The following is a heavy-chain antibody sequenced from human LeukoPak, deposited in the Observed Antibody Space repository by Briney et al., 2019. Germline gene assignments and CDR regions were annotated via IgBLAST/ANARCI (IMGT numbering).Heavy chain of an antibody. Sequence: PGGSLRLSCAASGFTFSSCAKGWVRQAPGKGLEWVSVISDNGGSAYYADSVKGRFTISRDNSKDTLYLQMNSLRAEDTAVYYCAKDKDSGYYFFDYWGQGTLVTVSS. CDR1: GFTFSSCA. V-gene: IGHV3-23*01. CDR3: AKDKDSGYYFFDY. CDR2: ISDNGGSA. D-gene: IGHD3-22*01. J-gene: IGHJ4*02.